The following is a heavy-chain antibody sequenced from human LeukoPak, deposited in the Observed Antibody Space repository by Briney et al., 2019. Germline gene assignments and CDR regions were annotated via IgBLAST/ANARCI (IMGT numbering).Heavy chain of an antibody. CDR2: ISSSSYI. D-gene: IGHD5-18*01. V-gene: IGHV3-21*01. CDR3: VRDLDTAMVAPPDY. Sequence: GGSLRLSCAASGFTFSSYSMNWVRQAPGKGLEWVSSISSSSYIYYADSVKGRFTISRDNAKNSLYLQMNRLRAEDTAVYYCVRDLDTAMVAPPDYWGQGTLVTVSS. J-gene: IGHJ4*02. CDR1: GFTFSSYS.